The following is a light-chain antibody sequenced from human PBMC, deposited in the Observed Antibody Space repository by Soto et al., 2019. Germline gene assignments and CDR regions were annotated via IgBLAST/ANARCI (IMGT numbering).Light chain of an antibody. J-gene: IGKJ5*01. V-gene: IGKV3-15*01. CDR1: QSVSSN. CDR2: GAS. CDR3: QQYNNWPIT. Sequence: IVTRQSPPTLPVPPGDSATASCRASQSVSSNLAWYQQKPGQAPRLLIYGASTRATGIPARFSGSGSGTEFTLTISSLQSEDFAVYYCQQYNNWPITFGQGTRLEIK.